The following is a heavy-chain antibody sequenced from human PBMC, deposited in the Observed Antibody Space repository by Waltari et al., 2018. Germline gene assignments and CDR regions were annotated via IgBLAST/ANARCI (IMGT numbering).Heavy chain of an antibody. CDR2: MYRGGST. Sequence: EVQLVESGGGLMQPGGSLRLSCAASGFTISSNLMNWVRQAPGKGPEWVSVMYRGGSTYYADSVKGRFTVSRDNSKNTLYFQMNSLRAEDTAVYYCARAPMPLWFGNWYFDLWGRGTLVTVSS. CDR3: ARAPMPLWFGNWYFDL. J-gene: IGHJ2*01. D-gene: IGHD3-10*01. CDR1: GFTISSNL. V-gene: IGHV3-53*01.